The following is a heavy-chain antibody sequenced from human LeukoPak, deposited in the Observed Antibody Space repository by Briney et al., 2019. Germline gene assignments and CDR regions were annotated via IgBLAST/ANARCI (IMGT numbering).Heavy chain of an antibody. CDR1: GYTFTSYY. D-gene: IGHD6-13*01. Sequence: GASVKVSCKASGYTFTSYYMHWVRQAPGQGLEWMGIINPSGGSTSYAQKFQGRVTMTRDTSTSTVYMELSSLRSEDTAVYYCAKDMAAAAGRSPLDYWGQGTLVTVSS. CDR2: INPSGGST. V-gene: IGHV1-46*01. J-gene: IGHJ4*02. CDR3: AKDMAAAAGRSPLDY.